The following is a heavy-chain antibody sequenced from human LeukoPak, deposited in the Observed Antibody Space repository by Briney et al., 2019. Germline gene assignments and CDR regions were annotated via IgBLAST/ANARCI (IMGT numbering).Heavy chain of an antibody. CDR1: GGSFSGYY. CDR2: INHSGST. V-gene: IGHV4-34*01. CDR3: ASYSSGWYFDY. Sequence: SETLSLTCAVYGGSFSGYYWSWIRQPPGKGLEWIGEINHSGSTNYNPSLKSRVTISVDTSKNQFSLKLSSVTAADTAVYYCASYSSGWYFDYWGQGTLVTVSS. D-gene: IGHD6-19*01. J-gene: IGHJ4*02.